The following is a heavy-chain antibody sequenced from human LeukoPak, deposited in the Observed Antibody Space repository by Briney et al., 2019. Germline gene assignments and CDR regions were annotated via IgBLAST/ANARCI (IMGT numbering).Heavy chain of an antibody. V-gene: IGHV3-30-3*01. CDR2: ISYDGSNK. CDR3: ARAHYDFWSGSPGWFDP. J-gene: IGHJ5*02. Sequence: GGSLRLSCAASGFTFSSYAMHWVRQAPGKGLEWVAVISYDGSNKYYADSVKGRFTISRDNSKNTLYLQMNSLRAEDTAVYYCARAHYDFWSGSPGWFDPWGQGTLVTVSS. D-gene: IGHD3-3*01. CDR1: GFTFSSYA.